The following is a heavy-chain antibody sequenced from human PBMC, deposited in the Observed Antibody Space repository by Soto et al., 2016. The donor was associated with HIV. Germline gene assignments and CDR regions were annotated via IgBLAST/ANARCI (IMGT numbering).Heavy chain of an antibody. V-gene: IGHV3-43*02. J-gene: IGHJ6*02. CDR2: ISGDGGST. CDR1: GFTFGDNA. Sequence: EVQLVESGGGVVQPGGSLRLSCAASGFTFGDNAMHWVRQVPGKGLQWVSLISGDGGSTKYADSVKGRFTISRDNNKNSLYLQMSSLRTEDTALYYCARDMAHPLYYYGMDVWGQGTTVTVSS. CDR3: ARDMAHPLYYYGMDV.